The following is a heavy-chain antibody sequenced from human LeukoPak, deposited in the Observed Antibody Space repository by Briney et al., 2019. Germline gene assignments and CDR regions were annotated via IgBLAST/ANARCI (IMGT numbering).Heavy chain of an antibody. CDR1: GGTFSSYA. CDR3: ASNAAARLRGDFQH. CDR2: IIPIFGTA. D-gene: IGHD6-6*01. J-gene: IGHJ1*01. V-gene: IGHV1-69*05. Sequence: GASVKVSCKASGGTFSSYAISWVRQAPGQGLEGMGGIIPIFGTANYAQKFQGRVTITTDESTSTAYMELSSLRSEDTAVYYCASNAAARLRGDFQHWGQGTLVTVSS.